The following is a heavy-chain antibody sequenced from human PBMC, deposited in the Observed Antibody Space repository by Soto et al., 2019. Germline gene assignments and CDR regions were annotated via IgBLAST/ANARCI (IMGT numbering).Heavy chain of an antibody. CDR3: AMGYVSVTPSPHNP. J-gene: IGHJ5*02. V-gene: IGHV1-18*01. Sequence: QVQLVQSGAEVKNHGASVKVSCKASGYTFTRYGIGWARQAPGQGLEWMGWLNTYNGKTNYAQNVQGRFTLTTATSARTTDQGMRTLNSNKTATYFCAMGYVSVTPSPHNPW. D-gene: IGHD2-8*01. CDR1: GYTFTRYG. CDR2: LNTYNGKT.